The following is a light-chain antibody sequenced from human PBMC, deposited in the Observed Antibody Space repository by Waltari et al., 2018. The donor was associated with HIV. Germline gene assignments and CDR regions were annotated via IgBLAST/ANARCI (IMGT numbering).Light chain of an antibody. CDR3: ATWDDSLNVV. Sequence: QSVLTQPPSASGTPGQRVTISCSGSSPHIGSNYVYWYQQLPGTAPKLLFYRNNQRPSGVPDRFSGSKSGTSASLAISGLRSEDEADYYCATWDDSLNVVFGGGTKLTVL. J-gene: IGLJ3*02. V-gene: IGLV1-47*01. CDR2: RNN. CDR1: SPHIGSNY.